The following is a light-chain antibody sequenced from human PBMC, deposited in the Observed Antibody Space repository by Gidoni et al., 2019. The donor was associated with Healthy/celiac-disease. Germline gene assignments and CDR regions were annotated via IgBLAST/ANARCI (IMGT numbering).Light chain of an antibody. CDR3: QKYNNWPRT. V-gene: IGKV3-15*01. J-gene: IGKJ1*01. CDR1: QSVSSN. Sequence: EIVMPQSPATLSVSPGERATLSCRASQSVSSNLAWYQQKPGQAPRLLIDGASTRATGIPARFSGSGSGTEFTLTISSLQSEDFAVYYCQKYNNWPRTFGKGTKVEIK. CDR2: GAS.